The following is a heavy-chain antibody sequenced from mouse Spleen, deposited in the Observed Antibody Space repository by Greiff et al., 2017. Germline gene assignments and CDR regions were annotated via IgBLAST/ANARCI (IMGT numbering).Heavy chain of an antibody. J-gene: IGHJ3*01. CDR2: IDPSDSYT. V-gene: IGHV1-59*01. Sequence: VQLQQPGAELVRPGTSVKLSCKASGYTFTSYWMHWVKQRPGQGLEWIGVIDPSDSYTNYNQKFKGKATLTVDTSSSTAYMQLSSLTSEDSAVYYCARVPYYRYDGSYWGQGTLVTVSA. CDR1: GYTFTSYW. D-gene: IGHD2-14*01. CDR3: ARVPYYRYDGSY.